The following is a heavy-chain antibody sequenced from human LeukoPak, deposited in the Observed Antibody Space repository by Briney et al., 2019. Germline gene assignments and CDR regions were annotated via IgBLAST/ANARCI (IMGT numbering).Heavy chain of an antibody. D-gene: IGHD4-11*01. CDR1: GDSVSSNSAA. Sequence: SQTLSLTCAISGDSVSSNSAAWGWIRQSPSRGLEWLGRTYYRSGWYNDYAISLKSRITISPDSSKNQVSLQLSSVSAADTAVYYCARHYKSTRTTVFDYWGQGTLVTVSS. CDR3: ARHYKSTRTTVFDY. CDR2: TYYRSGWYN. J-gene: IGHJ4*02. V-gene: IGHV6-1*01.